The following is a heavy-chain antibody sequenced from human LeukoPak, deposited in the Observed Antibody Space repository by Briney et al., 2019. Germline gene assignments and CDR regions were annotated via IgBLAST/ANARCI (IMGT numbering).Heavy chain of an antibody. Sequence: PSETLSLTCPVSGGSISTYYWSWIRQPPGKGLEWIGYVYYTGSTNYNPSLESRVTLSVDTSKNQFSLKLSSVTAADTAVYYCARHDSGSYPIDYWGPGTLVTVSS. V-gene: IGHV4-59*08. CDR2: VYYTGST. J-gene: IGHJ4*02. CDR1: GGSISTYY. D-gene: IGHD1-26*01. CDR3: ARHDSGSYPIDY.